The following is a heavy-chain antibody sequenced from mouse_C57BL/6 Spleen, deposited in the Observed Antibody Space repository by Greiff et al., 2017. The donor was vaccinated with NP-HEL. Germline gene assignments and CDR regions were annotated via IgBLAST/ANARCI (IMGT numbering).Heavy chain of an antibody. J-gene: IGHJ2*01. CDR3: TRHSYYINVHWFDY. V-gene: IGHV2-2*01. Sequence: QVQLKESGPGLVQPSQSLSITCTVSGFSLTSYGVHWVRQSPGKGLEWLGVIWSGGSTDYNAAFISSLSIRKDNSKSQVFFKMNSLQADDTAIYYCTRHSYYINVHWFDYWGQGTTLTVSS. CDR2: IWSGGST. D-gene: IGHD2-5*01. CDR1: GFSLTSYG.